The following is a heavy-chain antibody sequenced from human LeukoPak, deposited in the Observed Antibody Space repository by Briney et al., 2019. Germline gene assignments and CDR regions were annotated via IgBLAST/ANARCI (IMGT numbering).Heavy chain of an antibody. CDR2: MNPDTGNT. V-gene: IGHV1-8*02. D-gene: IGHD2-2*01. CDR1: GYTFTDYY. Sequence: ASVKVSCKASGYTFTDYYINWVRQAPGQGLEWMGWMNPDTGNTGYAQRFQGRVTMTRDTSISTVYMELSGLRSEDTAVYYCARGGIVVVPAASYGWFDPWGQGTLVTVSS. J-gene: IGHJ5*02. CDR3: ARGGIVVVPAASYGWFDP.